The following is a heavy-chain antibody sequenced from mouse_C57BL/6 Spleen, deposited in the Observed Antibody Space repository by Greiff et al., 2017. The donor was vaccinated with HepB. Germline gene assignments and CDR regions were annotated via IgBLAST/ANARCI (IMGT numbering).Heavy chain of an antibody. Sequence: VKLQESGPGLVAPSQSLSITCTVSGFSLTSYGVDWVRQPPGKGLEWLGGIWGGGSTNYNSALVSRLTISKDNSKSQVFLKMTTLQTDDTAMYYCANHESHNYSGSCYCYFDVWGTGTTLTVSS. V-gene: IGHV2-9*01. J-gene: IGHJ1*03. CDR2: IWGGGST. CDR1: GFSLTSYG. CDR3: ANHESHNYSGSCYCYFDV. D-gene: IGHD1-1*01.